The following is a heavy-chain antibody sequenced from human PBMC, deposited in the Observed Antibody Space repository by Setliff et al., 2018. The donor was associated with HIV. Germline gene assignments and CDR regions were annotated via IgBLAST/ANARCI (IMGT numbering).Heavy chain of an antibody. CDR1: GYTFTGYY. CDR2: INPNSGGT. J-gene: IGHJ5*02. CDR3: ARCMTMTGNWFDP. D-gene: IGHD3-22*01. Sequence: VKVSCKASGYTFTGYYMHWVRQAPGQGLEWMGWINPNSGGTNYAQKFQGRVTMTRDTSISTAYMELSSLRSDDTAVYYCARCMTMTGNWFDPWGQGTLVTVSS. V-gene: IGHV1-2*02.